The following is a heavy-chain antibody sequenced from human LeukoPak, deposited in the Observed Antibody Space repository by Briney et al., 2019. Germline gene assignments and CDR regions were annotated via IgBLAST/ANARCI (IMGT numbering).Heavy chain of an antibody. D-gene: IGHD3-22*01. CDR1: NDSVSNYY. CDR2: INLNGNT. CDR3: ARSSYDDNSGYYYSDY. J-gene: IGHJ4*02. V-gene: IGHV4-34*01. Sequence: SETLSLTCTVSNDSVSNYYWSWIRQAPGKGLEWIGEINLNGNTNYNPSLKSRVTISVDTSKNQFSLNLSSVTAADTAVYYCARSSYDDNSGYYYSDYRGQGTLVTVSS.